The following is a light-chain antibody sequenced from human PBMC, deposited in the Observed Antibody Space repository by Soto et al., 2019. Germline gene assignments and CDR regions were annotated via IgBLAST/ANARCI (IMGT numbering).Light chain of an antibody. CDR1: SSDVGRYNY. CDR3: YSYIGGSTLVV. Sequence: QSALTQPASVSGSPGQAITISCTGTSSDVGRYNYVSWYQQHPGKAPKLMIYGVSNRPSGVPNRFSGSKSGNTASLTISGLQAEGEADYYCYSYIGGSTLVVFGGGTKLTVL. V-gene: IGLV2-14*01. J-gene: IGLJ3*02. CDR2: GVS.